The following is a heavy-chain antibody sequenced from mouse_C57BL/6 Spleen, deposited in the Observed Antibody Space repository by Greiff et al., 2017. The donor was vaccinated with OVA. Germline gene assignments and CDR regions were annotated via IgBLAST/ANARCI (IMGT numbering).Heavy chain of an antibody. V-gene: IGHV1-82*01. D-gene: IGHD1-1*01. CDR2: IYPGDGDT. Sequence: QVQLQQSGPELVKPGASVKISCKASGYAFSSSWMNWVKQRPGKGLEWIGRIYPGDGDTNYNGKFKGKATLTADKSSSTAYMQLSSLTSEDSAVYFCAYYGSSYDYFDDWGQGTTLTVSS. J-gene: IGHJ2*01. CDR1: GYAFSSSW. CDR3: AYYGSSYDYFDD.